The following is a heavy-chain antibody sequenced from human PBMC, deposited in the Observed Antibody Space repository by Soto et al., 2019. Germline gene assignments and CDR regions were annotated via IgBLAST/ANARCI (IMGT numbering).Heavy chain of an antibody. Sequence: EVQLVESGGGLVKPGGSLRLSCAASGFTFSSYRMNWVRQAPGKGLEWVSSISSSSNYIYYADSVKGRFTISRDNAKNSLYLQMNSLRADATAVYYCARDHIAAGAIDYWGQGTLVTVSS. CDR3: ARDHIAAGAIDY. V-gene: IGHV3-21*01. CDR1: GFTFSSYR. J-gene: IGHJ4*02. CDR2: ISSSSNYI. D-gene: IGHD6-13*01.